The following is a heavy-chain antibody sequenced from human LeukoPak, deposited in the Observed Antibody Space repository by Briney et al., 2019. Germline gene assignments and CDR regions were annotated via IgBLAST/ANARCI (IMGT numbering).Heavy chain of an antibody. CDR1: GGSISSYY. Sequence: SETLSLTCTVSGGSISSYYWSWIRQPPGKGLEWIGYIYYSGSTNYIPSLKSRVTISVDTSKNQFSLKLSSVTAADTAVYYCAREGTTVTHDDAFDIWGQGTMVTVSS. CDR2: IYYSGST. CDR3: AREGTTVTHDDAFDI. J-gene: IGHJ3*02. V-gene: IGHV4-59*01. D-gene: IGHD4-17*01.